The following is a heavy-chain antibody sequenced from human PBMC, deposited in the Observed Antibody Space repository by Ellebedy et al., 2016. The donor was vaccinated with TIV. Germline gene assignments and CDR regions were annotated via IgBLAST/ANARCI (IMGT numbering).Heavy chain of an antibody. V-gene: IGHV3-9*01. D-gene: IGHD3-10*01. CDR3: AKDSSGTYYSDFDY. CDR2: VSWNGANI. J-gene: IGHJ4*02. CDR1: GFSFDSYA. Sequence: SLKISXDASGFSFDSYAMHWVRHAPGKGLEWVSGVSWNGANIAYADSVKGRFTISRDNAKNSLFLQMNSLRPEDTALYYCAKDSSGTYYSDFDYWGQGTLVTVSS.